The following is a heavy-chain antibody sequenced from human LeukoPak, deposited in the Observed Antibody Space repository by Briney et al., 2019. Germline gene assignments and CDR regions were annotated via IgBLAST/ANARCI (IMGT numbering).Heavy chain of an antibody. V-gene: IGHV4-34*01. D-gene: IGHD2-2*02. CDR3: ARAVSVGVPAAILDY. CDR2: INHSGST. Sequence: SETLSLTCDVYGGPFSGYYWSWIRQPPGKGLEWIGEINHSGSTNYNPSLKSRVTISVDTSKNQCSLKLSSVTAADTAVYYCARAVSVGVPAAILDYWGQGTLVTVSS. CDR1: GGPFSGYY. J-gene: IGHJ4*02.